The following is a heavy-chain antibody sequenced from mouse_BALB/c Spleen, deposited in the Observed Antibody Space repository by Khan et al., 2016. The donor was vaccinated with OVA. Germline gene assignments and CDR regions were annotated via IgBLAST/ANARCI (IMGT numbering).Heavy chain of an antibody. CDR2: INPRSGYT. Sequence: VQLQQSGAELAKPGASVKMSCKASGYTFSTYWINWVKQRHGQGLEWIGYINPRSGYTYYNQKFNDKATLTTDKYSSKAYMQLSSLTSEDSAVYYGARDRIDYWGQGTTLTVSA. J-gene: IGHJ2*01. V-gene: IGHV1-7*01. CDR3: ARDRIDY. CDR1: GYTFSTYW.